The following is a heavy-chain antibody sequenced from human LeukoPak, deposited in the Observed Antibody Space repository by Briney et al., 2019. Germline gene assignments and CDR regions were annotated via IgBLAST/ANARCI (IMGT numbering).Heavy chain of an antibody. CDR2: IFYSGNT. D-gene: IGHD4-17*01. CDR1: GGYLSGYY. Sequence: SETLSLTCSVSGGYLSGYYWNWSRQPPGKGLEWIGYIFYSGNTDYNPSLQSRVTISMDTSKNQFSLRLSSVTAADTAVYYCARVKATVLVPLFDYWGQGALVSVSS. CDR3: ARVKATVLVPLFDY. V-gene: IGHV4-59*01. J-gene: IGHJ4*02.